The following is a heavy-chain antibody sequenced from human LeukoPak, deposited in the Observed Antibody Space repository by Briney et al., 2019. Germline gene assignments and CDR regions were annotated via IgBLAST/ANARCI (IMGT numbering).Heavy chain of an antibody. CDR1: GGSFSDYY. CDR2: INHG. J-gene: IGHJ4*02. CDR3: ARGSSHFDK. Sequence: SETLSLTCAVYGGSFSDYYWTWIRQAPGKGLEWIGEINHGDYNPSLKSRVTISVDTSKNQFSLKLTSVTAADTGVYYCARGSSHFDKWGQGTLVTVSS. V-gene: IGHV4-34*01.